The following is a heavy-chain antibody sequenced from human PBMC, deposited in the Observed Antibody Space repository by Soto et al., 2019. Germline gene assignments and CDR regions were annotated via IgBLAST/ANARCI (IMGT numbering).Heavy chain of an antibody. J-gene: IGHJ1*01. Sequence: ASVKVSCKASGYPFNKYVIHWVRQAPGQRLEWMGWINAGNGVTKYSQRFQGRVTITRDTSATTAFMELSSLQSEDTAVYFCARSKNGTYNEYFEYWGQGTLVTVSS. V-gene: IGHV1-3*01. CDR1: GYPFNKYV. D-gene: IGHD1-26*01. CDR3: ARSKNGTYNEYFEY. CDR2: INAGNGVT.